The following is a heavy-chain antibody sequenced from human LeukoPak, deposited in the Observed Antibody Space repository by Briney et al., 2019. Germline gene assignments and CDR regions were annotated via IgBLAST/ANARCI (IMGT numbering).Heavy chain of an antibody. J-gene: IGHJ4*02. V-gene: IGHV4-38-2*02. Sequence: SETLSLTCTVSGYSISSGYYWGWIRQPPGKGLEWIGSIYHSGSTYYNPSLKSRVTMSVDTSKNQFSLKLSSVTAADTAVYYCARDRETGTTIDYWGQGTLVTVSS. CDR3: ARDRETGTTIDY. D-gene: IGHD1-1*01. CDR2: IYHSGST. CDR1: GYSISSGYY.